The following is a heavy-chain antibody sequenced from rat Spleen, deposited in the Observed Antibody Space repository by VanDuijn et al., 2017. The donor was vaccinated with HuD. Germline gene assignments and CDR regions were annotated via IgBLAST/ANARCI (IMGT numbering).Heavy chain of an antibody. CDR3: TRHDYSGVITNWFAY. V-gene: IGHV5-25*01. Sequence: EVQLVESGGGLVQPGRSLKLSCAASGFTFSDYYMAWVRQAPTKGLEWVASITNSGGSTYYRDSVKGRFTISRDNAKSTLYLQMNSLRSEDTATYYCTRHDYSGVITNWFAYWGQGTLVTVSS. J-gene: IGHJ3*01. D-gene: IGHD4-3*01. CDR2: ITNSGGST. CDR1: GFTFSDYY.